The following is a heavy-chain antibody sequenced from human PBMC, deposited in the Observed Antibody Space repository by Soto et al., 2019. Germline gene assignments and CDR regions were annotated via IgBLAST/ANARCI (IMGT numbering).Heavy chain of an antibody. CDR1: GFTFSSYA. D-gene: IGHD6-19*01. V-gene: IGHV3-23*01. CDR2: ISGSGGST. J-gene: IGHJ6*02. Sequence: LGGSLRLSCAASGFTFSSYAMSWVRQAPGKWLEWVSAISGSGGSTYYADSVKGRFTISRDNSKNTLYLQMNSLRAEDTAVYYCAKGYSSGWFRDYYYGMDVWGQGTTVTVSS. CDR3: AKGYSSGWFRDYYYGMDV.